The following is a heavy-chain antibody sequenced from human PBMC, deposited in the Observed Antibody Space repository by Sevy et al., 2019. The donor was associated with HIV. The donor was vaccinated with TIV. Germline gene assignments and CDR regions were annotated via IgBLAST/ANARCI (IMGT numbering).Heavy chain of an antibody. V-gene: IGHV1-2*02. CDR3: ARGVYNWNDVPGY. D-gene: IGHD1-1*01. Sequence: ASVKVSCKASGYTFTGDYMYWVRQAPGQGLEWMGRINPNTGDTNYAQKFQDRVTMTRDTSISKGYLELRRLTSDATAVYYCARGVYNWNDVPGYWGQGTLVTVSS. J-gene: IGHJ4*01. CDR1: GYTFTGDY. CDR2: INPNTGDT.